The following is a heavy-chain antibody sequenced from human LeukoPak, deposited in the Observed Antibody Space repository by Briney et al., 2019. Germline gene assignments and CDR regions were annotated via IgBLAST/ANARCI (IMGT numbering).Heavy chain of an antibody. Sequence: GGSLRLSCAASGFTFSSYGMHWVRQAPGKGLEYVSAISSNGGSTYYANSMKGRFSISRDNSKNTLYLQMGSLRGEDMGVYYCARATSTTTPYFGMDVWGRGTTVTVSS. CDR3: ARATSTTTPYFGMDV. D-gene: IGHD2/OR15-2a*01. CDR2: ISSNGGST. V-gene: IGHV3-64*01. CDR1: GFTFSSYG. J-gene: IGHJ6*02.